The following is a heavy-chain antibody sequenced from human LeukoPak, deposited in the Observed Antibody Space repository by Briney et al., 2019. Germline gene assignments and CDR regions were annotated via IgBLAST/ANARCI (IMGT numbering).Heavy chain of an antibody. V-gene: IGHV3-23*01. J-gene: IGHJ4*02. Sequence: GGSLRLSCAASGFTFSSYAMSWVRQAPGKGLEWVSAISGSGGSTYYADSVKGRFTISRDNSKNTLYLQMNSLRAEDTAVYYCAKANSSSWYGGCLVYCGQGTRVTVSA. CDR1: GFTFSSYA. CDR2: ISGSGGST. D-gene: IGHD6-13*01. CDR3: AKANSSSWYGGCLVY.